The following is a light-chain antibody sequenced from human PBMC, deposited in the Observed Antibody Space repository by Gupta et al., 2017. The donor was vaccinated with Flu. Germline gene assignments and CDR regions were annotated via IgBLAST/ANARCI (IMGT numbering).Light chain of an antibody. V-gene: IGLV2-14*01. J-gene: IGLJ1*01. Sequence: QSALTQPASVSGSPGQSITISCTGTSNDIGSYDYVSWFQQHPGKPPKLMIYEVSNRPSGVSNRFSGSKSGNTASLTISGRQAEDEADYHCSSDTTSSTYVYGTGTRVTVL. CDR2: EVS. CDR3: SSDTTSSTYV. CDR1: SNDIGSYDY.